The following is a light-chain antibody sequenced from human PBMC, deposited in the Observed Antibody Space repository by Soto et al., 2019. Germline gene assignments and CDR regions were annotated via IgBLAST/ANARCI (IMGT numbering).Light chain of an antibody. J-gene: IGKJ2*01. V-gene: IGKV1-5*01. Sequence: DIQMTQSPSTLSASVGDRVTITCRASQSISTSLAWYQQKPGKAPKFLIYDASSLESGVPSRFSGSGSGTEFTLTISSLQPDDFASYYCQQYYSDYTFGQATKVDIK. CDR3: QQYYSDYT. CDR2: DAS. CDR1: QSISTS.